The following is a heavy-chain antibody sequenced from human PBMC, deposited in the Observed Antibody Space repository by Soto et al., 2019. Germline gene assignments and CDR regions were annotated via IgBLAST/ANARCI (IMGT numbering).Heavy chain of an antibody. Sequence: GGSLRLSCVASGFTLRTSGMHWFRQAPSKGLEWVAVISHDGSNQFYAESVKGRFTISRDNSKNMLYLQMNSLRADDSAVYFCAKDSSAAFDYWGQGTVVTVSS. V-gene: IGHV3-30*18. CDR3: AKDSSAAFDY. CDR1: GFTLRTSG. J-gene: IGHJ4*02. CDR2: ISHDGSNQ. D-gene: IGHD6-25*01.